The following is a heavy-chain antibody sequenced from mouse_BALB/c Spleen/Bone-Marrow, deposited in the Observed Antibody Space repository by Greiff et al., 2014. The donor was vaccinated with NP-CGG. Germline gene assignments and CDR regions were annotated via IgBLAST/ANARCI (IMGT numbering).Heavy chain of an antibody. D-gene: IGHD1-2*01. CDR3: AREGGTTAHYYAMDY. CDR1: GFTFSSYV. Sequence: VQLKESGGGLVKPGGSLKLSCAASGFTFSSYVMSWVRQTPEKRLEWVASISSGGSTYYPDSVKGRFTIPRDNARNILYLQMSSLRSEDTAMYYCAREGGTTAHYYAMDYWGQGTSVTVSS. CDR2: ISSGGST. V-gene: IGHV5-6-5*01. J-gene: IGHJ4*01.